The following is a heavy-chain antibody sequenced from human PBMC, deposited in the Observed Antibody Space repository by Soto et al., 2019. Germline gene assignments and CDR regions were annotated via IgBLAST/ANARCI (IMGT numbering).Heavy chain of an antibody. CDR1: GFTFSSYA. CDR2: ISYDGSNK. CDR3: ARDRTIVGVVTKSDAFDI. D-gene: IGHD3-3*01. J-gene: IGHJ3*02. V-gene: IGHV3-30-3*01. Sequence: QVQLVESGGGVVQPGRSLRLSCAASGFTFSSYAMHWVRQAPGKGLEWVAVISYDGSNKYYADSVKGRFTISRDNSKNTLYLQMNSLRAEDTAVYYCARDRTIVGVVTKSDAFDIWGQGTMVTVSS.